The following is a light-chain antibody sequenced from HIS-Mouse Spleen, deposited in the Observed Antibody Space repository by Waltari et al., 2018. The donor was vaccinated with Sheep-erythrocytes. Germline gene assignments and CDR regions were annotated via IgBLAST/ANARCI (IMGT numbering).Light chain of an antibody. Sequence: SYELTQPPSVSVSPGQTASITCSGDNLGDKYACWYHQKPGQSPVLVIYQDSKRPSGTTERVSGSNSGNTATLTISGTQAMDEADYYCQAWDSSTVVFGGGTKLTVL. CDR2: QDS. CDR1: NLGDKY. V-gene: IGLV3-1*01. CDR3: QAWDSSTVV. J-gene: IGLJ2*01.